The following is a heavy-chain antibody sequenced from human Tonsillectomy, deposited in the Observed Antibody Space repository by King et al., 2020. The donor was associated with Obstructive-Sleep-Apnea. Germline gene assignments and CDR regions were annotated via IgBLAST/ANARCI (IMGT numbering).Heavy chain of an antibody. CDR1: GYSFTSYW. V-gene: IGHV5-51*01. D-gene: IGHD5-24*01. CDR3: ARQKVEMATNTDAFDI. J-gene: IGHJ3*02. CDR2: IYPGDSDT. Sequence: VQLVESGAEVKKPGESLTISCTGSGYSFTSYWIGWVRQMPGKGLEWMGIIYPGDSDTRYSPSFQGQVTISADKSISTAYLQWSSLKASDTAMYYCARQKVEMATNTDAFDIWGQGTMVTVSS.